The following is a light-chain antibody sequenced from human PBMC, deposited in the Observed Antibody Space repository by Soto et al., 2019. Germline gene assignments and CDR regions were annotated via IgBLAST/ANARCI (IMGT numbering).Light chain of an antibody. CDR2: LGS. CDR3: MQALQTPYT. CDR1: QSLRHSNGYNY. J-gene: IGKJ2*01. V-gene: IGKV2-28*01. Sequence: DIVMTQSPLSLPVTPGEPASISCRSSQSLRHSNGYNYLDWYLQKPGQSPQLLIYLGSNRASGGPDRFSGSGSGTDFTLKISRLEAEDVGVYYCMQALQTPYTFGQGTKLEIK.